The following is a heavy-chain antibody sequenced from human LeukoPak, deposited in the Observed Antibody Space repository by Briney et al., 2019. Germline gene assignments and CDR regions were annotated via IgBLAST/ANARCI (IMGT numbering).Heavy chain of an antibody. CDR3: TTDMLELPSLDY. CDR2: IYSGGST. D-gene: IGHD1-7*01. CDR1: EFSVGSNY. J-gene: IGHJ4*02. Sequence: GGSLRLSCAASEFSVGSNYMTWVRQAPGKGLEWVSLIYSGGSTYYADSVKGRFTISRDDSKNTLYLQMNSLKTEDTAVYYCTTDMLELPSLDYWGQGTLVTVSS. V-gene: IGHV3-66*01.